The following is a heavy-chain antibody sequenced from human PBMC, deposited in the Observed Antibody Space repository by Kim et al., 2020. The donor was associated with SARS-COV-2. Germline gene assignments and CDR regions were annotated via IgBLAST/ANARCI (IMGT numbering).Heavy chain of an antibody. Sequence: GGSLRLSCAASGFTFSSYSMNWVRQAPGKGLEWVSSISSSSSYIYYADSVKGRFTISRDNAKNSLYLQMNSLRAEDTAVYYCARAPRDGYNPADYWGQGTLITVSS. CDR1: GFTFSSYS. CDR2: ISSSSSYI. D-gene: IGHD5-12*01. CDR3: ARAPRDGYNPADY. V-gene: IGHV3-21*01. J-gene: IGHJ4*02.